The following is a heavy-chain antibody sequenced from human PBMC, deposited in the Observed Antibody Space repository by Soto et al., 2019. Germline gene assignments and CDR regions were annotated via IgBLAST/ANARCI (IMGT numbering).Heavy chain of an antibody. Sequence: QVQLQESGPGLVKPSQTLSLTCTVSGGPIRRRGYYWSWIRHRPGEGLEWIGFFYYSGITDYNPSLRSRVPISADTSRNQVFLNMYSVTAADTAVYYCASSGGPEGDWFDPWGQGTLVTVSS. CDR2: FYYSGIT. J-gene: IGHJ5*02. CDR3: ASSGGPEGDWFDP. V-gene: IGHV4-31*03. D-gene: IGHD2-15*01. CDR1: GGPIRRRGYY.